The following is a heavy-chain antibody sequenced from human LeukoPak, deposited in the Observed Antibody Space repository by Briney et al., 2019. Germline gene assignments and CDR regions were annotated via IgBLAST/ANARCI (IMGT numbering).Heavy chain of an antibody. Sequence: GGSLRLSCAASGFTVSNNYMNWVRQAPGKGLEWVSVIYSGGSTYYTDSVRGRFTISRDPSKNTVSLQMNSLRAEDTAMYYCARELGGFHYWGQGTLVTVFS. CDR3: ARELGGFHY. CDR1: GFTVSNNY. J-gene: IGHJ4*02. V-gene: IGHV3-66*01. CDR2: IYSGGST.